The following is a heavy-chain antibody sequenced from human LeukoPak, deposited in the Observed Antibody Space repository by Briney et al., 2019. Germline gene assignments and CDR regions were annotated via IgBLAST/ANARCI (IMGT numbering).Heavy chain of an antibody. J-gene: IGHJ4*02. CDR3: ARRSTRPERFDY. Sequence: SETLSLTCTVSGGSVSSGSYYWTWIRQPPGKGLEWIGCISYSGSTNYNPSLNSRLTISVDTPKSQFSLKLSFVNADDTAVYFCARRSTRPERFDYWGQGILVTVSS. V-gene: IGHV4-61*01. CDR2: ISYSGST. CDR1: GGSVSSGSYY.